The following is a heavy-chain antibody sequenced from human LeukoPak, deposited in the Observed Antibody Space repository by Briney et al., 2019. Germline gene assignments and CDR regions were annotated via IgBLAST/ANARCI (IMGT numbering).Heavy chain of an antibody. CDR3: ARRRGGSSWVDY. J-gene: IGHJ4*02. V-gene: IGHV4-39*01. Sequence: KASETLSLTCSVSGGSISSGNYYWGWIRQPPGKGPEWIGNIYYSGSTFYNPSLKSRLTISVDPSSNQFSLKLSSVTAADTAVYYCARRRGGSSWVDYWGQGTLVTVSS. CDR2: IYYSGST. CDR1: GGSISSGNYY. D-gene: IGHD6-13*01.